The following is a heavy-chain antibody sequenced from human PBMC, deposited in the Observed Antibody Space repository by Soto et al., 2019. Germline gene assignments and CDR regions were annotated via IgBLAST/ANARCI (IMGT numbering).Heavy chain of an antibody. Sequence: LRLSCAASGFTFNRYWMSWVRQAPGKGLEWAANIKKDGSEQYYVDSVKGRFTVSRDNAKNSLTLQMSGLRAEDTAVYYCARGSTSWYFDFWGQGTLVTVSS. CDR2: IKKDGSEQ. D-gene: IGHD2-2*01. V-gene: IGHV3-7*01. CDR3: ARGSTSWYFDF. J-gene: IGHJ4*02. CDR1: GFTFNRYW.